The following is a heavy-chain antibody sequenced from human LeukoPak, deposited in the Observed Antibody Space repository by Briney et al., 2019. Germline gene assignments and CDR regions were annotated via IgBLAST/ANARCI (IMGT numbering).Heavy chain of an antibody. CDR1: GGSISSGGYY. D-gene: IGHD3-10*01. J-gene: IGHJ4*02. V-gene: IGHV4-31*03. CDR2: IYYSGST. Sequence: KASETLSLTCTVSGGSISSGGYYWSWIRQHPGKGLEWIGYIYYSGSTYYNPSLKSRVTISVDTSKNQFSLKLSSVTAADTAVYYCASFPGGSGSCYNPPLGFDYWGQGTLVTVSS. CDR3: ASFPGGSGSCYNPPLGFDY.